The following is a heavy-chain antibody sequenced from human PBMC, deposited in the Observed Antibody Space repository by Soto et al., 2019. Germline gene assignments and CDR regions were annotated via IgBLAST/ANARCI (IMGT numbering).Heavy chain of an antibody. J-gene: IGHJ6*02. CDR3: ARDLTIVPATHPRLENYGMDV. CDR1: GYSFTSYG. Sequence: QVQLVQSAAEVKKPGASVKVSCKAAGYSFTSYGISWVRRAPGQGLEWMGWVSPYNGHTQFAQRFQGRVTMNTDTSTKTAYMELRNLRYDDTAHYYCARDLTIVPATHPRLENYGMDVWGQGTTVIVSS. CDR2: VSPYNGHT. V-gene: IGHV1-18*01. D-gene: IGHD2-2*01.